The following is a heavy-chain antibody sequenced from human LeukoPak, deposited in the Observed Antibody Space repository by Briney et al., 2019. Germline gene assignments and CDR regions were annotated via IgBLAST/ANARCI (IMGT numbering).Heavy chain of an antibody. D-gene: IGHD2-21*02. Sequence: RASVKVSCKASGGTFSSYAISWVRQAPGQGLEWMEGIIPIFGTANYAQKFQGRVTITADESTSTAYMELSSLRSEDTAVYYCARGLGDPDYYYYGMGVWGQGTTVTVSS. CDR1: GGTFSSYA. J-gene: IGHJ6*02. CDR2: IIPIFGTA. CDR3: ARGLGDPDYYYYGMGV. V-gene: IGHV1-69*13.